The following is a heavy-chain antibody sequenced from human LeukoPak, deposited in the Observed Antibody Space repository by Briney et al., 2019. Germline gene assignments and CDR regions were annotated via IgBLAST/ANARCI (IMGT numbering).Heavy chain of an antibody. CDR3: AREDMTPPYYYYGMDV. CDR1: GYTFTSYY. Sequence: ASVKVSCKASGYTFTSYYMHWVRQAPGQGLEWMGIINPSGGSTSYAQKFQGRVTMTRDTSTSTVYMELRSLRSDDTAVYYCAREDMTPPYYYYGMDVWGQGTTVTVSS. CDR2: INPSGGST. V-gene: IGHV1-46*01. J-gene: IGHJ6*02.